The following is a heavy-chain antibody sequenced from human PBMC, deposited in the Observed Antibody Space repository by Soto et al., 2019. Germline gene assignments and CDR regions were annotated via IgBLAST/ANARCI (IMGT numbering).Heavy chain of an antibody. CDR1: GYTFRSYD. J-gene: IGHJ5*01. CDR3: ARAYGAGAFDF. CDR2: VNPNTGNT. D-gene: IGHD3-10*01. V-gene: IGHV1-8*01. Sequence: QVQLVQSGAEVKKPGASVKVSCTGSGYTFRSYDIHWVRQATGQGLEWMGWVNPNTGNTGYAQKFQSRVTMTRGMSKSSAYMEVTSRTSEDTAIYYCARAYGAGAFDFWGQGTLVSVSS.